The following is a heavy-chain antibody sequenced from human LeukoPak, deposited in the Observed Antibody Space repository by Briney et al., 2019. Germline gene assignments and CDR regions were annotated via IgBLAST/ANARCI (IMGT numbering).Heavy chain of an antibody. Sequence: KASETLSLTCTVSGGSISSSSYYWGWIRQPPGKGLEWIGCIYYTGSTYYNPSLKSRVTISVDTSKNQFSLKLSSVTAADTAVYYCARDHRDWVIRSYYYYMDVWGKGTTVTISS. V-gene: IGHV4-39*02. CDR3: ARDHRDWVIRSYYYYMDV. CDR2: IYYTGST. J-gene: IGHJ6*03. D-gene: IGHD3-22*01. CDR1: GGSISSSSYY.